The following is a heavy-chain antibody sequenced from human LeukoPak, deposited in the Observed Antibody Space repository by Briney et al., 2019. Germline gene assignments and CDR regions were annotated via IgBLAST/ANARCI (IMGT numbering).Heavy chain of an antibody. CDR3: ARGATVTNFDY. CDR1: GFTFSHYW. V-gene: IGHV3-74*01. Sequence: GGSLRLSCAASGFTFSHYWMHWVRQAPGKGLVWVSRINSDGSSTSYADSVKGRFTISRDNAKNTLFLQMNSLRAEDTAVYYCARGATVTNFDYWGQGTLVTVSS. CDR2: INSDGSST. J-gene: IGHJ4*02. D-gene: IGHD4-17*01.